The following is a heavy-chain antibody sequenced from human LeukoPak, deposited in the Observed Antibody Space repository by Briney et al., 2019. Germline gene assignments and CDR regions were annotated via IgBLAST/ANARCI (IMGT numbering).Heavy chain of an antibody. Sequence: GGSLRLSCAASGITFSSYAMSWVRQAPGKGLEWVSAISGSGGSTYYADSVKGRFTISRDNSKNTLYLQMNSLRAEDTAVYYCAKGSSITIFGVVIDHYYMDVWGKGTTVTVSS. CDR3: AKGSSITIFGVVIDHYYMDV. V-gene: IGHV3-23*01. D-gene: IGHD3-3*01. CDR1: GITFSSYA. J-gene: IGHJ6*03. CDR2: ISGSGGST.